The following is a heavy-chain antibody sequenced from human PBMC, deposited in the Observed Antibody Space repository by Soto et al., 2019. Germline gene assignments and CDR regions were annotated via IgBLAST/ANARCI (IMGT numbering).Heavy chain of an antibody. V-gene: IGHV3-23*01. CDR3: AKSYDSSGYPTHY. J-gene: IGHJ4*02. CDR1: VFTFSSYA. D-gene: IGHD3-22*01. Sequence: PWWSLRLSCAASVFTFSSYAMSWFRQAPGKGLEWVSAISGSGGSTYYADSVKGRFTISRDNSKNTLYLQMNSLRAEDTAVYYCAKSYDSSGYPTHYWGQGTLVTVSS. CDR2: ISGSGGST.